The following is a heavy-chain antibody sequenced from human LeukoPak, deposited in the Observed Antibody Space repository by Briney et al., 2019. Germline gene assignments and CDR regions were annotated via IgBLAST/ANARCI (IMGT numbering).Heavy chain of an antibody. J-gene: IGHJ1*01. CDR1: GGSISSGDYY. CDR2: IYYSGST. D-gene: IGHD2-2*01. V-gene: IGHV4-30-4*01. CDR3: ARDHQVPAGFQH. Sequence: SETLSLTCTVSGGSISSGDYYWSWIRQPPGKGLEWIGYIYYSGSTYYNPSLKSRISISVNTSKNQFSLNLSSVTAADTAVYYCARDHQVPAGFQHWGQGTLVTVSS.